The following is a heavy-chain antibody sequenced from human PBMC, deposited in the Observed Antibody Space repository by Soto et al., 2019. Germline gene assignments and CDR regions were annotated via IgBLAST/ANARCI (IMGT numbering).Heavy chain of an antibody. V-gene: IGHV1-18*04. Sequence: QVQLVQSGAEVKKPGASVTVSCKAPGNAFISYGISWVRQAPGQGLEWMGWISTHNGDTNNAPNLQGRITMSTDTSTNTAYMELRALRPADTAVYYCATDERDYCGRSHWNYFDHWGQGTLVSVSS. D-gene: IGHD1-1*01. CDR3: ATDERDYCGRSHWNYFDH. CDR2: ISTHNGDT. J-gene: IGHJ4*02. CDR1: GNAFISYG.